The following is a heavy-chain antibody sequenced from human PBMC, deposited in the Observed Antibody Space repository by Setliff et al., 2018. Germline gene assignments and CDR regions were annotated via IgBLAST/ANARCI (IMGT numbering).Heavy chain of an antibody. V-gene: IGHV4-34*01. Sequence: KPSETLSLTCAVYGGSFSGYYWSWIRQPPGKGLEWIGVINHSGSTNYNPSLKSRVTISMDTSKNQFSLKVNSLTAADTAVYYCARHKAGITIVGVVINPDAFDIWGQGTMVTVSS. CDR1: GGSFSGYY. CDR3: ARHKAGITIVGVVINPDAFDI. CDR2: INHSGST. D-gene: IGHD3-3*01. J-gene: IGHJ3*02.